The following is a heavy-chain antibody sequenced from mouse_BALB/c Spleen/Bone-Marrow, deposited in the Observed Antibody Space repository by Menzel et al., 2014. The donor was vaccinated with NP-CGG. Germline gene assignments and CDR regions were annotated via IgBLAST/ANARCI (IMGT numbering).Heavy chain of an antibody. J-gene: IGHJ2*01. CDR2: ISSGSSTI. V-gene: IGHV5-17*02. Sequence: DVHLVESGGGLVQPGGSRKLPCAASGFTFSSFGMHWVRQAPEKGLEWVAYISSGSSTIYYADTLKGRFTISRDNPKNTLFLQMTSLRSEDTAMYYCARSRLRGYYFDYWGQGTTLTVSS. CDR1: GFTFSSFG. D-gene: IGHD3-2*02. CDR3: ARSRLRGYYFDY.